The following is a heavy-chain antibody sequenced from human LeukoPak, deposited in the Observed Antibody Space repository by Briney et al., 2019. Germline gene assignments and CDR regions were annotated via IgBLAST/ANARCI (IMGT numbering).Heavy chain of an antibody. CDR1: GYTFTSYG. V-gene: IGHV1-18*01. CDR3: ARAHYQYSSSSRDY. J-gene: IGHJ4*02. D-gene: IGHD6-6*01. Sequence: ASVKVSRKASGYTFTSYGISWVRQAPGQGLERMGWISAYNGNTNYAQKLQGRVTMTTDTSTSTAYMELRSLRSDDTAVYYCARAHYQYSSSSRDYWGQGTLVTVSS. CDR2: ISAYNGNT.